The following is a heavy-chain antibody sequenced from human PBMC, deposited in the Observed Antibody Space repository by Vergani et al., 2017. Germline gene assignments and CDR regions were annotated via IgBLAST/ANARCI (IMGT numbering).Heavy chain of an antibody. Sequence: QVQLVQSGAEVKKPGASVKVSCKASGYTFTSYYMHWVRQAPGQGLEWMGIINPSGGSTSYAQKFQGRVTMTRDTSTSTVYMELSSLRSEDTAVYYCAREQPPFVVVPAAIVPTWGDVWGQGTTVTVSS. CDR1: GYTFTSYY. J-gene: IGHJ6*02. CDR3: AREQPPFVVVPAAIVPTWGDV. D-gene: IGHD2-2*01. V-gene: IGHV1-46*01. CDR2: INPSGGST.